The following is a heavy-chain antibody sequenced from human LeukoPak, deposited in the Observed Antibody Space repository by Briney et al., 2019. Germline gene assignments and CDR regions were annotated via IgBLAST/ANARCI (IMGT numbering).Heavy chain of an antibody. D-gene: IGHD6-19*01. Sequence: ASVKVSCKASGYTFTSYAMHWVRQAPGQRLEWMGWINAGNGNTKYSQKFQGRVTITRDTSASTACMELSSLRSEDTAVYYCARGEYSSGWSSWYYFDYWGQGTLLTVSS. CDR2: INAGNGNT. J-gene: IGHJ4*02. CDR3: ARGEYSSGWSSWYYFDY. CDR1: GYTFTSYA. V-gene: IGHV1-3*01.